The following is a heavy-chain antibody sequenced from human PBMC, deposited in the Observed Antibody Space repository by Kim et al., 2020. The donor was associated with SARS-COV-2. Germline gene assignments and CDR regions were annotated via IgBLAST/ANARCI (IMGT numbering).Heavy chain of an antibody. Sequence: ASVKVSCKASGYTFTSYAMNWVRQAPGQGLEWMGWINTNTGNPTYAQGFTGRFVFSLDTSVSTAYLQISSLKAEDTAVYYCARVMITFGGVSHLGDYWGQGTLVTVSS. D-gene: IGHD3-16*01. V-gene: IGHV7-4-1*02. J-gene: IGHJ4*02. CDR1: GYTFTSYA. CDR2: INTNTGNP. CDR3: ARVMITFGGVSHLGDY.